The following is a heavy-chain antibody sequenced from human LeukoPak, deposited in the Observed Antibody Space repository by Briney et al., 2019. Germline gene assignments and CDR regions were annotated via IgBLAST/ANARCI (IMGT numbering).Heavy chain of an antibody. Sequence: GGSLRLSCAASGFTFSSYWMHWVRQAPGKGLAWVSRINSDGSSTSYADSVKGRFTISRDNAKNTLYLQMNSLRAEDTAVYYCAELRSSAFDIWGQGTMVTVSS. CDR2: INSDGSST. CDR1: GFTFSSYW. D-gene: IGHD1-26*01. J-gene: IGHJ3*02. V-gene: IGHV3-74*01. CDR3: AELRSSAFDI.